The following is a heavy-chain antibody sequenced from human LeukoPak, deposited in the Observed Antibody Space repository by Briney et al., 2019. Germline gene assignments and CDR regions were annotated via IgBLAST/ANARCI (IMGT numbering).Heavy chain of an antibody. J-gene: IGHJ4*02. V-gene: IGHV1-46*01. CDR2: INPSGGST. CDR1: GYTFTSYY. Sequence: ASVKVSCKASGYTFTSYYMHWVRQAPGQGLEWMGIINPSGGSTSYAQKFQGRVTMTEDTSTDTAYMELSSLRSEDTAVYYCATDPGYCSSTSCPGALRYWGQGTLVTVSS. CDR3: ATDPGYCSSTSCPGALRY. D-gene: IGHD2-2*01.